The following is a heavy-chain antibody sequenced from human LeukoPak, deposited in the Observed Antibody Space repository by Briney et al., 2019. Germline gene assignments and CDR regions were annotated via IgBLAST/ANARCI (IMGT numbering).Heavy chain of an antibody. CDR1: GFTFSSYW. Sequence: GGSLRLSCAASGFTFSSYWMHWVRQAPGKGLVWVSGINSDGSSTSYADSVKGRFTISRDNAKNTLYLQMNSLRAEDTAVYYCTRGLSFMVRGVIQFDYWGQGTLVTVST. J-gene: IGHJ4*02. V-gene: IGHV3-74*01. CDR3: TRGLSFMVRGVIQFDY. CDR2: INSDGSST. D-gene: IGHD3-10*01.